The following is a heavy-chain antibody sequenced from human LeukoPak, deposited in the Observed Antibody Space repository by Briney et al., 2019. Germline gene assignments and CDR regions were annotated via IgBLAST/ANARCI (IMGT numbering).Heavy chain of an antibody. CDR1: GYTFTGYY. D-gene: IGHD5-18*01. CDR2: INPNSGGT. CDR3: ARDPGYSYGTDAFDI. V-gene: IGHV1-2*06. Sequence: ASVKVSCKASGYTFTGYYMHWVRQAPGQGLEWMGRINPNSGGTNYAQKFQGRVTMTRDTSISTAYMELSRLRSDDTAVYYCARDPGYSYGTDAFDIWGQGTMVTVSS. J-gene: IGHJ3*02.